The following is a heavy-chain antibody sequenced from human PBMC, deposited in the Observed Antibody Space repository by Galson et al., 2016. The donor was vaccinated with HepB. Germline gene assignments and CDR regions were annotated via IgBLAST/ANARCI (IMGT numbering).Heavy chain of an antibody. CDR1: GFTFSNFW. Sequence: SLRLSCAASGFTFSNFWMAWARQAPGEGLEWLATIKPDGSEEYYVDSVKGRFTISRDNARNSVPLQMNSLRAGDTAVYFCARDTRHGGLYWGQGTLVTVSS. V-gene: IGHV3-7*04. J-gene: IGHJ4*02. D-gene: IGHD3-16*01. CDR3: ARDTRHGGLY. CDR2: IKPDGSEE.